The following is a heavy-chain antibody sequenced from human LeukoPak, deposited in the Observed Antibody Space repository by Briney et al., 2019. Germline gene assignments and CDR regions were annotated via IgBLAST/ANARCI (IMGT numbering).Heavy chain of an antibody. J-gene: IGHJ4*02. CDR1: GGSFSGYY. CDR3: ARGGIAARQEY. D-gene: IGHD6-6*01. CDR2: INHSGST. V-gene: IGHV4-34*01. Sequence: SETLSLTCAVYGGSFSGYYWSWIRQPPGKGLEWIGEINHSGSTNYNPSLKSRVTISVDTSKNQFSLKLSSVTAADTAVYYCARGGIAARQEYWGQGTLVTVSS.